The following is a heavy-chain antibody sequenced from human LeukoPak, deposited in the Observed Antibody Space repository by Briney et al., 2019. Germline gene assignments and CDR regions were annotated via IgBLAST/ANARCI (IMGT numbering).Heavy chain of an antibody. J-gene: IGHJ4*02. CDR3: ARVWSSGWYEDY. D-gene: IGHD6-19*01. Sequence: PSETLSLTCAVYGGSFSSYYWSWIRQPPGKGLEWIGSFHHSGSTYYNPSLKSRVTISVDTSKNQFSLKLSSVTAADTAVYYCARVWSSGWYEDYWGQGTLVTVSS. V-gene: IGHV4-34*01. CDR1: GGSFSSYY. CDR2: FHHSGST.